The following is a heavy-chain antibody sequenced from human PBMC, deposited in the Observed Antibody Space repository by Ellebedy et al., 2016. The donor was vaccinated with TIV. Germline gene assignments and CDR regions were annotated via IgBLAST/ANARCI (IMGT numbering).Heavy chain of an antibody. CDR3: ARAQGDYDFWSGYYTISPHYGMDV. J-gene: IGHJ6*02. Sequence: GGSLRLSCAASGFTFSSYSMNWVRQAPGKGLEWVSSISSSSSYIYYADSVKGRFTISRDNAKNSLYLQMNSLRAEDTAVYYCARAQGDYDFWSGYYTISPHYGMDVWGQGTTVTVSS. D-gene: IGHD3-3*01. CDR2: ISSSSSYI. CDR1: GFTFSSYS. V-gene: IGHV3-21*01.